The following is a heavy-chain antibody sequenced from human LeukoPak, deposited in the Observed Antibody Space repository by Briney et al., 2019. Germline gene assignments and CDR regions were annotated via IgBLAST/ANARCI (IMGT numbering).Heavy chain of an antibody. V-gene: IGHV1-69*13. J-gene: IGHJ6*02. CDR3: ARGGGDGYNHDYYYGMDV. CDR1: GGTFSSYA. Sequence: ASVKVSCKASGGTFSSYAVSWVRQAPGQGLEWMGGIIPIFGTANYAQKFQGRVTITADESTSTAYMELSSLRSEDTAVYYCARGGGDGYNHDYYYGMDVWGQGTTVTVSS. CDR2: IIPIFGTA. D-gene: IGHD5-24*01.